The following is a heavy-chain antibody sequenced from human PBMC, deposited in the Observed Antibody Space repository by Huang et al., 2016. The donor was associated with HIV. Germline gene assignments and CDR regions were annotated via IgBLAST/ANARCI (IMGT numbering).Heavy chain of an antibody. J-gene: IGHJ4*02. CDR3: AHSQHVDSWFGGLVLSGFDY. CDR1: GFSLSTSGVS. Sequence: QITLKESGPTLVKPKETLTLTCTFSGFSLSTSGVSVGWIRQAPGKALEWLALIYWDYDYRYTPSLHSRRTITKDASKNQVVLAMTNMDPVDTGTYYCAHSQHVDSWFGGLVLSGFDYWGQGILVTVSS. V-gene: IGHV2-5*02. D-gene: IGHD3-16*01. CDR2: IYWDYDY.